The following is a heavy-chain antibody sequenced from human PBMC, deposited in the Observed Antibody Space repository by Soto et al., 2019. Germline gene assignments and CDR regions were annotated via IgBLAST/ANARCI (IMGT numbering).Heavy chain of an antibody. D-gene: IGHD6-13*01. CDR3: ARAHSSSWPQTTYYYYGMDV. J-gene: IGHJ6*02. CDR1: GFTFSSYG. CDR2: IWYDGSNK. Sequence: GGSLRLSCAASGFTFSSYGMHWVRQAPGKGLEWVAVIWYDGSNKYYADSVKGRFTISRDNSKNTLYLQMNSLRAEDTAVYYCARAHSSSWPQTTYYYYGMDVWGQGTTVTVSS. V-gene: IGHV3-33*01.